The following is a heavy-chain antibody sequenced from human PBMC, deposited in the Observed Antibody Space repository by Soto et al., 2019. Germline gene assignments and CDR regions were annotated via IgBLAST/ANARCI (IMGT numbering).Heavy chain of an antibody. J-gene: IGHJ4*02. V-gene: IGHV4-34*01. CDR1: GGSFSGCY. CDR2: INHSGST. CDR3: ARMGVATITNLDY. D-gene: IGHD5-12*01. Sequence: PSETLSLTCAVYGGSFSGCYWSWIRQPPGKGLEWIGEINHSGSTNYNPSLKSRVTISVDTSKNQFSLKLSSVTAADTAVYYCARMGVATITNLDYWGQGTLVTVSS.